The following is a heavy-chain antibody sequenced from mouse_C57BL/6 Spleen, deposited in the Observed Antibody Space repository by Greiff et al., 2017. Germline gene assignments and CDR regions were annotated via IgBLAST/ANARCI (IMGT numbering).Heavy chain of an antibody. V-gene: IGHV1-81*01. Sequence: QVQLQQSGAELARPGASVKLSCKASGYTFTSYGISWVKQRTGQGLEWIGEIYPRSGNTYYNEKFKGKATLTADKSSSTAYMELRSLTSEDSAVYFCASDYYGSSYEGYAMDYWGQGTSVTVSS. D-gene: IGHD1-1*01. CDR2: IYPRSGNT. J-gene: IGHJ4*01. CDR1: GYTFTSYG. CDR3: ASDYYGSSYEGYAMDY.